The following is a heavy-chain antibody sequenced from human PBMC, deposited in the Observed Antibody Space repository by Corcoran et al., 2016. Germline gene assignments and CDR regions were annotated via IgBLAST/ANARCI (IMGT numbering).Heavy chain of an antibody. CDR3: GRAFAGIGMGNSDWLDP. J-gene: IGHJ5*02. CDR2: VNPNIGGT. V-gene: IGHV1-2*02. D-gene: IGHD3-3*01. CDR1: GYTFTDYQ. Sequence: QVQLVQSGAEVKEPGASVKVSCKASGYTFTDYQIHWVRQAPGQGLEWMGWVNPNIGGTNSAQRFEGRVTMTRDTSINTAYMGLSRLRSDDTAVYYCGRAFAGIGMGNSDWLDPWGQGTLVTVSS.